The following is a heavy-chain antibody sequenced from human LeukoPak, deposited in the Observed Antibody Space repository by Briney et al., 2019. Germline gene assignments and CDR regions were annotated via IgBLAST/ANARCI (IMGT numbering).Heavy chain of an antibody. J-gene: IGHJ4*02. CDR1: GYTLTELS. CDR3: ATLGIYGDYFDY. CDR2: FDPEDGET. V-gene: IGHV1-24*01. Sequence: ASVKVSCKVSGYTLTELSMHWVRQAPGKGLEWMGGFDPEDGETIYAQKFQGRVTMTEDTSTDTAYMELSSLRSEDTAVYYCATLGIYGDYFDYWGQGTLVTVSS. D-gene: IGHD4-17*01.